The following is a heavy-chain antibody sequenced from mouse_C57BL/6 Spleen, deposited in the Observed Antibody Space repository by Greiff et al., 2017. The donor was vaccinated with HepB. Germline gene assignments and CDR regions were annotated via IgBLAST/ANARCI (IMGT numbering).Heavy chain of an antibody. J-gene: IGHJ1*03. Sequence: EVKLVESEGGLVQPGSSMKLSCTASGFTFSDYYMAWVRQVPEKGLEWVANINYDGSSTYYLDSLKSRFIISRDNAKNILYLQMSCLKSEDTATYYCARGYYDYDRYFDVWGTGTTVTVSS. CDR3: ARGYYDYDRYFDV. CDR2: INYDGSST. D-gene: IGHD2-4*01. CDR1: GFTFSDYY. V-gene: IGHV5-16*01.